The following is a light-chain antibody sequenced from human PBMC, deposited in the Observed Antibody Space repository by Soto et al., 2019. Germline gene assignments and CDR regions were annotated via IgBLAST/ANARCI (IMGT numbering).Light chain of an antibody. Sequence: EIVLTQSPGTLSLSPGERATLSCRASQSVSSRHLAWYQQKPGQAPRLLIYDASIRATGIPDRFSGSGSGTDFTLTISRLEPEDFAVYYCQQYSNSPATFGQGTKLEI. CDR3: QQYSNSPAT. CDR1: QSVSSRH. V-gene: IGKV3-20*01. CDR2: DAS. J-gene: IGKJ2*01.